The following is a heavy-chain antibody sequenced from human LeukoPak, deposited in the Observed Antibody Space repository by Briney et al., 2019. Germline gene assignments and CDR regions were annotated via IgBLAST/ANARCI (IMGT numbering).Heavy chain of an antibody. CDR3: AREDWNDYFDAFDI. CDR2: INVSGST. V-gene: IGHV4-61*02. CDR1: GASIGSRGYY. Sequence: SQTLSLTCTVSGASIGSRGYYWSWIRQPAGKGLEWIGRINVSGSTKYNPSLKGRVSISVDMSKNQFPLKLSSVTAADTAMYYCAREDWNDYFDAFDIWGQGSMVTVSS. D-gene: IGHD1-1*01. J-gene: IGHJ3*02.